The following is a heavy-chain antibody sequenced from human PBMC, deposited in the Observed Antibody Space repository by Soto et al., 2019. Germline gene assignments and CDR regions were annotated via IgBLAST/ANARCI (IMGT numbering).Heavy chain of an antibody. CDR3: ARDAPSSYYDFWSGPLYYYYYYMDV. CDR1: GFTFSSYW. Sequence: GGSLRLSCAASGFTFSSYWMSWVRQAPGKGLEWVANIKQDGSEKYYVDSVKGRFTISRDNAKNSLYLQMNSLRAEDTAVYYCARDAPSSYYDFWSGPLYYYYYYMDVWGKGTTVTVSS. CDR2: IKQDGSEK. D-gene: IGHD3-3*01. V-gene: IGHV3-7*01. J-gene: IGHJ6*03.